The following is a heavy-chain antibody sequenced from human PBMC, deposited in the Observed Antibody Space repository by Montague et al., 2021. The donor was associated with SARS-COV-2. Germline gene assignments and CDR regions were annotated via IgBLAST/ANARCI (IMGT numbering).Heavy chain of an antibody. CDR3: ARDSRTYFDWSFPDSGSYYYGMDD. D-gene: IGHD3-9*01. J-gene: IGHJ6*04. CDR2: IYYSGST. CDR1: GGSISSYY. Sequence: SETLSLTCTVSGGSISSYYWSWIRQPPGKGLEWIGYIYYSGSTNYNPSLKSRVTISVDTSKNQFSLKLSSVTAADTAVYYCARDSRTYFDWSFPDSGSYYYGMDDWGKGTTVTVSS. V-gene: IGHV4-59*01.